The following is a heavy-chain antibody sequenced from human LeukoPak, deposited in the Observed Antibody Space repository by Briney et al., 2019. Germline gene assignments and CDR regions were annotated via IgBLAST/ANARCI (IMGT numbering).Heavy chain of an antibody. CDR1: GFTFSSYS. D-gene: IGHD6-19*01. V-gene: IGHV3-20*04. J-gene: IGHJ4*02. CDR3: ARGGGIAVAGRFDY. CDR2: INWNGGST. Sequence: GGSLRLSCAASGFTFSSYSMSWVRQAPGKGLEWVSGINWNGGSTGYADSVKGRFTISRDNAKNSLYLQMNSLRAEDTALYYCARGGGIAVAGRFDYWGQGTLVTVSS.